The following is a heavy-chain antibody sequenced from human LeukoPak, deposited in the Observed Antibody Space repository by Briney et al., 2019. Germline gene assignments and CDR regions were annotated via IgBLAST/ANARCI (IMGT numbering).Heavy chain of an antibody. CDR3: ARGSGWYDY. J-gene: IGHJ4*02. D-gene: IGHD6-19*01. V-gene: IGHV3-53*01. CDR2: IYTGGTT. CDR1: GFTVVDNN. Sequence: GRSLRLSCAASGFTVVDNNLAWVRQSPDRGLEWVSAIYTGGTTYYADSVKGRFTISRDNSQSTLYLQMNSLRVEDTAVYFCARGSGWYDYWVQGTLVTVSS.